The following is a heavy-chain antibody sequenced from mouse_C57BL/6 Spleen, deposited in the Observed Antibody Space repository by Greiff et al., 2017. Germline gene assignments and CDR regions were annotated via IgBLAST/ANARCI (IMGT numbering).Heavy chain of an antibody. CDR1: GFTFSSYG. CDR3: ARLEHYYGSSGAMDY. CDR2: ISSGGSYT. Sequence: DVKLVESGGDLVKPGGSLKLSCAASGFTFSSYGMSWVRQTPDKRLEWVATISSGGSYTYYPDSVKGRFPISRDNAKNTRYLQRRRLKSEDTAMYYCARLEHYYGSSGAMDYWGQGTSVTVSS. J-gene: IGHJ4*01. V-gene: IGHV5-6*02. D-gene: IGHD1-1*01.